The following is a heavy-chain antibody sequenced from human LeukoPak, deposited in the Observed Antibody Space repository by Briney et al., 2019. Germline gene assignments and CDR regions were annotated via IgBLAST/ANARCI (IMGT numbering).Heavy chain of an antibody. CDR2: IYYSGST. D-gene: IGHD5-24*01. Sequence: SETLSLTCNVSASSVSSYYWSWIRQPPGKGLEWIGYIYYSGSTNYNPSLKSRVTISVDTSKNQFSLNLSSVTAADTAVYYCARVVVMWLQGGYFDYWGQGTLVTVSS. CDR1: ASSVSSYY. CDR3: ARVVVMWLQGGYFDY. V-gene: IGHV4-59*02. J-gene: IGHJ4*02.